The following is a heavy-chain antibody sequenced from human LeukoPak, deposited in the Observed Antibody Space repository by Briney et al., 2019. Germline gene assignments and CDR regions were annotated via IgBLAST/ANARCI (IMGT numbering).Heavy chain of an antibody. CDR2: IYPGDSDT. CDR3: ARPTEPDYDSSAFQH. D-gene: IGHD3-22*01. J-gene: IGHJ1*01. CDR1: GYSFTSYW. Sequence: GESLKISCKGSGYSFTSYWIGWVRQMPGKGLEWMGIIYPGDSDTRYSPSFQGQVTISADKSISTAYLQWSSLKASDTAMYYCARPTEPDYDSSAFQHWGQGTLVTVSS. V-gene: IGHV5-51*01.